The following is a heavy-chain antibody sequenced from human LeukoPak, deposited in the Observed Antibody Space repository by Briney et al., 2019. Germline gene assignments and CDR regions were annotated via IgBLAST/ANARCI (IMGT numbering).Heavy chain of an antibody. CDR3: ARVVVVVPAAGWFDP. V-gene: IGHV4-30-2*01. J-gene: IGHJ5*02. Sequence: SETLSLTCAVSGGSISSGGYSWSWIRQPPGKGLEWIGYIYHSGSTYYNPSLKSRVTISVDRSKNQFSLKLSSVTAADTAVYYCARVVVVVPAAGWFDPWGQGTLVTVSS. D-gene: IGHD2-2*01. CDR2: IYHSGST. CDR1: GGSISSGGYS.